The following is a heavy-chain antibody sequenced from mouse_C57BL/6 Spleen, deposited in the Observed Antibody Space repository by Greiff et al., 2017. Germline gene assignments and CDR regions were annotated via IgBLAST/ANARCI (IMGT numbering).Heavy chain of an antibody. D-gene: IGHD2-1*01. J-gene: IGHJ2*01. CDR1: GYTFTDYE. V-gene: IGHV1-15*01. Sequence: QVQLQQSGAELVRPGASVTLSCKASGYTFTDYEMHWVKQTPVHGLERIGAIDPETGGTAYNQKFKGKAILTADNSSSTAYMELRSLTSDDSAVVYCTIYGNYEEFGYGGQGTTLTVST. CDR3: TIYGNYEEFGY. CDR2: IDPETGGT.